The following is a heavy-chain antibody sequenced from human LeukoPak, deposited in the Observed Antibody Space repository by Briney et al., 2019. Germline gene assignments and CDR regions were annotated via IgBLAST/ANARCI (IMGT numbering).Heavy chain of an antibody. J-gene: IGHJ4*02. V-gene: IGHV3-21*01. CDR3: ARDLSVGSKPDLGFDY. Sequence: GGSLRLSCAASGFTFSSYSMNWVRQAPGKGLEWVSSISSSSSYIYYADSVKGRFTISRDNAKNSLYLQMNSLRAEDTAVYYCARDLSVGSKPDLGFDYWGQGTLVTVSS. D-gene: IGHD1-26*01. CDR2: ISSSSSYI. CDR1: GFTFSSYS.